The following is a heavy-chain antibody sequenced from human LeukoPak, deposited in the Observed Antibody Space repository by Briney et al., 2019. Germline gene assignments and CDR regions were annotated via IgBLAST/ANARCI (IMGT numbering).Heavy chain of an antibody. V-gene: IGHV3-11*06. Sequence: GGSLRLSCAASGFTFSDYYMSWIRQAPGKGLEWVSYISSSSSYTNYADSVKGRFTISRDNAKNSLYLRMNSLRAEDTAVYYCARGGYSSGWYVVYWGQGTLVTVSS. CDR3: ARGGYSSGWYVVY. D-gene: IGHD6-19*01. J-gene: IGHJ4*02. CDR1: GFTFSDYY. CDR2: ISSSSSYT.